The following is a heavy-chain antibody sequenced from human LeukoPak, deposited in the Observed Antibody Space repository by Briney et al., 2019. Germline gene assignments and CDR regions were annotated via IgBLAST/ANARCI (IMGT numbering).Heavy chain of an antibody. CDR1: GGSFSGYY. V-gene: IGHV4-34*01. CDR3: ARQLVTTGHFDY. D-gene: IGHD1-1*01. CDR2: INHSGST. J-gene: IGHJ4*02. Sequence: PSETLSLTCAVYGGSFSGYYWSWIRQPPGKGLEWIGEINHSGSTNYNPSLKSRVTISVDTSKNQFSLKLTSVTAADTAVYYCARQLVTTGHFDYWGQGTLVTVSS.